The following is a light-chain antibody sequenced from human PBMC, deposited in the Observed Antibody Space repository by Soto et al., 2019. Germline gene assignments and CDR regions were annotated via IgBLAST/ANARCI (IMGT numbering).Light chain of an antibody. CDR2: GAT. Sequence: EVVLTQSPGTLSLSPGERATLSCRASQSVSSTYLAWYQQKPGQAPRLLIYGATSRATGIPDRFSGSGSGTDFTLTITRLEPEDFAVYYCHQHVASPRTFGQGTRLEIK. V-gene: IGKV3-20*01. CDR1: QSVSSTY. CDR3: HQHVASPRT. J-gene: IGKJ5*01.